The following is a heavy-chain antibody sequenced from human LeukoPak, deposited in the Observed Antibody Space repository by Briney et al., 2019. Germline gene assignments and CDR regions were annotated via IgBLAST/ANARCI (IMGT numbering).Heavy chain of an antibody. CDR1: GGSISSSSYY. CDR3: ARSLGN. CDR2: IFYTGST. V-gene: IGHV4-39*01. J-gene: IGHJ4*02. D-gene: IGHD3-16*01. Sequence: SETLSLTCSVSGGSISSSSYYWGWIRQPPGKGLEWIGSIFYTGSTYYNPSLKSRVTISVDTSKNQFSLKLSSVTAADTAVYYCARSLGNWGQGTLVTVSP.